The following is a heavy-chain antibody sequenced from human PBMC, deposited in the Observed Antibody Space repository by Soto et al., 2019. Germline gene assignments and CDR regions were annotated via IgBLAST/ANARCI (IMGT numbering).Heavy chain of an antibody. CDR3: ARDYDFWSGYDINWFDP. CDR2: IIPILGIA. J-gene: IGHJ5*02. V-gene: IGHV1-69*04. Sequence: ASVKVSCKASGYTFTSYGISWVRQAPGQGLEWMGRIIPILGIANYAQKFQGRVTITADKSTSTAYMELSSLRSEVTAVYYCARDYDFWSGYDINWFDPWGQGTLVTVPS. CDR1: GYTFTSYG. D-gene: IGHD3-3*01.